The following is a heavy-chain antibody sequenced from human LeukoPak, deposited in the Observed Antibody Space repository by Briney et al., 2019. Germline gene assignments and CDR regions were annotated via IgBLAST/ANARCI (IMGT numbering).Heavy chain of an antibody. Sequence: SSETLSLTCGVDGGSFSGYYWNWIRQPPGMGLEWIGYIYYSGSTNYNPSLKSRVTISVDTSKNQFSLKLSSVTAADTAVYYCARELGSSSWYELGWFDPWGQGTLVTVSS. CDR1: GGSFSGYY. CDR3: ARELGSSSWYELGWFDP. CDR2: IYYSGST. J-gene: IGHJ5*02. V-gene: IGHV4-59*01. D-gene: IGHD6-13*01.